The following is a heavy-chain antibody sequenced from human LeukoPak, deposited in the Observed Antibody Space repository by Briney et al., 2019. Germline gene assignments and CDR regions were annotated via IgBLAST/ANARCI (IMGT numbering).Heavy chain of an antibody. D-gene: IGHD1-26*01. CDR2: IGWNTGSI. J-gene: IGHJ4*02. CDR1: GFTFDDYA. CDR3: AKDHGSH. V-gene: IGHV3-9*01. Sequence: GGSLRLSCAASGFTFDDYAMHWVRQAPGKGLEWVSTIGWNTGSIGYADSVKGRFTISRDNAKNSLYLQMNSLRDDDTAFYYCAKDHGSHWGQGTLVTVSS.